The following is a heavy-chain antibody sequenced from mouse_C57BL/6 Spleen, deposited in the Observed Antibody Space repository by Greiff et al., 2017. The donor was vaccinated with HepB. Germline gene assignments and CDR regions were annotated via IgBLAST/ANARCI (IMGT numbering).Heavy chain of an antibody. CDR1: GFNIKDYY. CDR2: IDPEDGET. J-gene: IGHJ4*01. V-gene: IGHV14-2*01. Sequence: EVQLQQSGAELVKPGASVKLSCTASGFNIKDYYMHWVKQRTEQGLEWIGRIDPEDGETKYAPNFQGKATITADTSSNTAYLQLSSLTSEDTAVYYCAKNPYYYAMDYWGQGTSVTVSS. CDR3: AKNPYYYAMDY.